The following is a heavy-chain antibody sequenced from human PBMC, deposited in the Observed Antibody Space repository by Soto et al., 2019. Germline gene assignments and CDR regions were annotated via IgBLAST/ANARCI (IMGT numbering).Heavy chain of an antibody. CDR2: IRSKANSYAT. CDR1: GFTFSGSA. D-gene: IGHD3-10*01. J-gene: IGHJ3*02. Sequence: PGGSLRLSCAASGFTFSGSAMHWVRQASGKGLEWVGRIRSKANSYATAYAASVKGRFTISRDDSKNTAYLQMNSPKTEDTAVYYWNRLALPFGENAFDIWGQGTMVTVSS. CDR3: NRLALPFGENAFDI. V-gene: IGHV3-73*01.